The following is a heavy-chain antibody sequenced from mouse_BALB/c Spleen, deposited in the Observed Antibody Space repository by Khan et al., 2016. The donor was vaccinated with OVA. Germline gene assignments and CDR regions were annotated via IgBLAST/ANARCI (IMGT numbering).Heavy chain of an antibody. CDR2: ISTYYGNA. V-gene: IGHV1S137*01. CDR1: GYTFTDYT. CDR3: ARGDGVLRAHFYY. J-gene: IGHJ2*01. D-gene: IGHD1-1*01. Sequence: QIQLVQSGPELVRPGVSVKISCKGSGYTFTDYTMHWVKQSHAKSLEWIGLISTYYGNADYNQKFKGKATMTVDKSSSTAYMELARLTSEDSGIYYCARGDGVLRAHFYYWGQGTTLTVSS.